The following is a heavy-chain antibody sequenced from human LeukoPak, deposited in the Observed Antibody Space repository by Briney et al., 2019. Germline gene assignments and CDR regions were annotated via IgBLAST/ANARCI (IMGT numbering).Heavy chain of an antibody. CDR3: GRHVSNGWDYHYGLDV. J-gene: IGHJ6*02. V-gene: IGHV4-39*01. CDR1: GGSVASTGCY. Sequence: PSETLSLTCTVSGGSVASTGCYWGWNRQSPGKGLEWIGSAYYTGEIYSTPSLKSRLTISVDTSKNQFALTLTSVTAADTAVYYCGRHVSNGWDYHYGLDVWGQGTTVTVSS. D-gene: IGHD6-19*01. CDR2: AYYTGEI.